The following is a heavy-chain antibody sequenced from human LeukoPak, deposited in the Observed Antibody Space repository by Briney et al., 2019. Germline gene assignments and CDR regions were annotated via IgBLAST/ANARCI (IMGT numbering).Heavy chain of an antibody. J-gene: IGHJ6*03. CDR1: GGSLSGYY. D-gene: IGHD1-14*01. V-gene: IGHV4-34*01. CDR2: INHSGST. Sequence: SETLSLTCAVYGGSLSGYYWSWIRQPPGKGLEWIGEINHSGSTNYNPSLKSRVTISVDTSKNQFSLKLSSVTAADTAVYYCARVRRAIYYYYYMDVWGKGTTVTVSS. CDR3: ARVRRAIYYYYYMDV.